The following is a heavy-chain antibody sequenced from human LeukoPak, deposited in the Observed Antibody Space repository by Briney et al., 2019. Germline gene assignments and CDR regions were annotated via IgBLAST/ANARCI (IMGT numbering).Heavy chain of an antibody. V-gene: IGHV1-8*01. CDR2: MKPNRGKT. CDR1: GYTFTRYD. Sequence: ASLKVSCKASGYTFTRYDVNGVRQATGEGLEGRGWMKPNRGKTGYAQKIQRKVTMTRNTSISTAYMELSSLRSEDTAVYYCARGRYYGSGSYYNEVGDWFDPWGQGTRVTVSS. CDR3: ARGRYYGSGSYYNEVGDWFDP. J-gene: IGHJ5*02. D-gene: IGHD3-10*01.